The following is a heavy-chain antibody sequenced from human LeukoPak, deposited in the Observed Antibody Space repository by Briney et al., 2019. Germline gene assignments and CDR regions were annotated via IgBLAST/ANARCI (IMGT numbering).Heavy chain of an antibody. CDR3: ARDHDWAFDL. CDR2: INHNAEMI. V-gene: IGHV3-48*02. J-gene: IGHJ4*02. Sequence: GSLRLSXGGSGFPFXSYVMSWVRQAPGKGLEWIAYINHNAEMIFYPDFVKGRFTISRDNPKKSLYLQMNALRYEDTAIYYCARDHDWAFDLWGQGTLVTVSS. D-gene: IGHD3-9*01. CDR1: GFPFXSYV.